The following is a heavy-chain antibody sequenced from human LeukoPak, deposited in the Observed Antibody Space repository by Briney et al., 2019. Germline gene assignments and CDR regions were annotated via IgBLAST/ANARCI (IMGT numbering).Heavy chain of an antibody. V-gene: IGHV3-7*01. D-gene: IGHD2-2*01. CDR3: ARGWIVVVPAAIGSYGMDV. CDR1: GFTFSSYW. J-gene: IGHJ6*02. CDR2: IKQDGSEK. Sequence: GGSLRLSCAASGFTFSSYWMSWVRQAPGKGLEWVANIKQDGSEKYYVDSVEGRFTISRDNAKNSLYLQMNSLRAEDTAVYYCARGWIVVVPAAIGSYGMDVWGQGTTVTVSS.